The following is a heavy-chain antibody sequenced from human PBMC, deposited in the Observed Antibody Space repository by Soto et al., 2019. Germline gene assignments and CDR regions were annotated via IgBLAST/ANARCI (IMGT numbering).Heavy chain of an antibody. CDR3: ARGPTTRGNYYYGMDV. Sequence: EVQLVESGGGLVQTGGSLRLSCAASGFNFSNYWMHWVRQAPGKGLVWVSRMNSAGNSINYADSVKGRFTISRDNAKNTLYLQMHSLRVEDTAVYFCARGPTTRGNYYYGMDVWGQGPAVTVSS. CDR1: GFNFSNYW. V-gene: IGHV3-74*01. CDR2: MNSAGNSI. J-gene: IGHJ6*02. D-gene: IGHD1-1*01.